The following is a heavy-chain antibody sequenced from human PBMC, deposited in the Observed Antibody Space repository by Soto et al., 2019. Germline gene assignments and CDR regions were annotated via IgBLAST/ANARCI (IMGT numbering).Heavy chain of an antibody. Sequence: QVQLVQSGSEIKKPGASVKVSCKAFGYTFTSYGIGWVRQAPGQGLEWMGWISVYNDNTNYAQKFQGRVTMPTETSSSTAYMELRSLKSDDTAVYYCARIGFDGHWGQGTLVTVSS. CDR3: ARIGFDGH. CDR2: ISVYNDNT. J-gene: IGHJ1*01. CDR1: GYTFTSYG. D-gene: IGHD3-9*01. V-gene: IGHV1-18*01.